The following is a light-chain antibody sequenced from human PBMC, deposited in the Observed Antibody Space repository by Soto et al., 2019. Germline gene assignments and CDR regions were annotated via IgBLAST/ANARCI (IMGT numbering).Light chain of an antibody. CDR1: SSDVGNYNL. Sequence: SVLTQPASVSGSPGQSITISCTGTSSDVGNYNLVSWFQQHPGKAPKLMIYEGTKWPSGVSHRFSGSKSGNTASLTISGLQAEDEADYYCCSYAGSRTLVFGGGTKLTVL. J-gene: IGLJ2*01. CDR3: CSYAGSRTLV. V-gene: IGLV2-23*01. CDR2: EGT.